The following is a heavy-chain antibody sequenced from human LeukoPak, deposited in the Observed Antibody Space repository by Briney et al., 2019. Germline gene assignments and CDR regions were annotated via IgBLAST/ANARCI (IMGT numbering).Heavy chain of an antibody. V-gene: IGHV1-69*01. CDR3: ARDERERGAFDI. CDR1: GGTFSSYA. D-gene: IGHD1-1*01. Sequence: ASVKVSCKASGGTFSSYAISWVRQAPGQALEWMGGIIPIFGTANYAQKFQGRVTITADESTSTAYMELSSLRSEDTAVYYCARDERERGAFDIWGQGTMVTVSS. CDR2: IIPIFGTA. J-gene: IGHJ3*02.